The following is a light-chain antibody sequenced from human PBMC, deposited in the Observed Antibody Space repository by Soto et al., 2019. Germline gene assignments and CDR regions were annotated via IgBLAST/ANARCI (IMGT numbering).Light chain of an antibody. CDR2: KNN. Sequence: QSVLTQPPSASGTPGQRVTISRSGSGSNIGSNTVNWYQQLPGTAPKLLIYKNNQRPSGVPDRFSGSKSGTSAALAISGLQSEDEADSYCAAWDDSRNGRVVGAGTKLTV. V-gene: IGLV1-44*01. J-gene: IGLJ3*02. CDR1: GSNIGSNT. CDR3: AAWDDSRNGRV.